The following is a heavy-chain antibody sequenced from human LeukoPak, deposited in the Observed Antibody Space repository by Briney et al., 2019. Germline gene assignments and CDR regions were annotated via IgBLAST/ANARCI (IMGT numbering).Heavy chain of an antibody. CDR2: IKQDGSKK. J-gene: IGHJ4*02. CDR3: TRVGYIDEGIDY. Sequence: GSLSLSCVASGFPFSSYWMTWVRQAPGKGLGWVANIKQDGSKKSYVDTVKGRLTISRDNAKKSLYLQMNSLRAEDTAIYYCTRVGYIDEGIDYWGQGTLVTVSS. CDR1: GFPFSSYW. V-gene: IGHV3-7*04. D-gene: IGHD5-24*01.